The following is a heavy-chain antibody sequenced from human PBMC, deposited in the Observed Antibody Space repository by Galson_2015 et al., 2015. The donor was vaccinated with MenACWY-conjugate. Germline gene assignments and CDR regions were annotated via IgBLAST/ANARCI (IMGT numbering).Heavy chain of an antibody. D-gene: IGHD3-10*01. Sequence: SLRLSCAASGFTVSSNYMSWVRQAPGKGLEWVSVIYSGGSTYYADSVKGRFTISRDNSKNTLYLQMNSLRAEDTAVYYCARAPESWNFDYWGQGTLVTVSS. J-gene: IGHJ4*02. CDR1: GFTVSSNY. V-gene: IGHV3-66*02. CDR2: IYSGGST. CDR3: ARAPESWNFDY.